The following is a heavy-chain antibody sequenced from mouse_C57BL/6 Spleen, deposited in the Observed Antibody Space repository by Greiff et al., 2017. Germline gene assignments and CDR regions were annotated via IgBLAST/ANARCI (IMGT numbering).Heavy chain of an antibody. CDR3: ARITTVPYYFDY. V-gene: IGHV1-52*01. J-gene: IGHJ2*01. Sequence: VQLQQPGAELGRPGSSVKLSCKASGYTFTSYWMHWVKQRPIQGLEWIGNIDPSDSETHYNQKFKDKATLTVDKSSSTAYMQLSSLTSEDSAVYYCARITTVPYYFDYWGQGTTLTVSS. CDR2: IDPSDSET. CDR1: GYTFTSYW. D-gene: IGHD1-1*01.